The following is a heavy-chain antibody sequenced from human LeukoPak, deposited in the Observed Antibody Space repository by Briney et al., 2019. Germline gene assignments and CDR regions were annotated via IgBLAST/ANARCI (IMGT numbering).Heavy chain of an antibody. CDR1: GGSISSSNW. CDR3: ARGDHDYGDYTFDY. V-gene: IGHV4-4*02. CDR2: VYPSGST. Sequence: PSGTLSLTCAVSGGSISSSNWWSWVRQPPGKGLEWIGEVYPSGSTNYNPSLKSRVTISVDKSKNQFSLKLSSVTAADTAVYYCARGDHDYGDYTFDYWGQGTLVTVSS. D-gene: IGHD4-17*01. J-gene: IGHJ4*02.